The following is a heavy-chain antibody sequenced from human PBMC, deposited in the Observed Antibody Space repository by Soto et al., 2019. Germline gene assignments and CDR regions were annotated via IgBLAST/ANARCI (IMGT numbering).Heavy chain of an antibody. CDR2: FYSGGET. V-gene: IGHV3-66*01. CDR3: VRADRSAFDG. Sequence: FAVTNKHMSWVRQAPGKGPEWVSTFYSGGETYYADFVKGRFTISRDISRNTLSLQMNGLAAEDTAVYYCVRADRSAFDGWGLGTVVT. J-gene: IGHJ3*01. CDR1: FAVTNKH.